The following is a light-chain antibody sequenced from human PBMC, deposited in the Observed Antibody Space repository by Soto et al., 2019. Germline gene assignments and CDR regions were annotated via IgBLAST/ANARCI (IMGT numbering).Light chain of an antibody. V-gene: IGLV2-14*01. CDR3: CSYAGSYTFVV. J-gene: IGLJ2*01. CDR1: SSDVGGYNY. Sequence: QSALTQPASVSGSPGQSITIPCTGTSSDVGGYNYVSWYQQHPGRAPKLVIYKVSDRPSGVSSRFSASKSGNTASLTISGLQAEDEADYYCCSYAGSYTFVVFGGGTKLTVL. CDR2: KVS.